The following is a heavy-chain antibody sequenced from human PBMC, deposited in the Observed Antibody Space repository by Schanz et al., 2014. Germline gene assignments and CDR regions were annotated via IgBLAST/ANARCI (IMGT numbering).Heavy chain of an antibody. CDR1: GFPFGTYA. V-gene: IGHV3-23*04. CDR2: ISGTGGDDT. D-gene: IGHD3-22*01. Sequence: EVQLVESGGGLVQPGGSLRLSCAASGFPFGTYAMSWVRQAPGKGLLWVSSISGTGGDDTYYADSVKGRFTISRDNSKNTLFLQMNSLRVEDSAIYYCAKDISDTSGKDDYWGQGTLVTVSS. J-gene: IGHJ4*02. CDR3: AKDISDTSGKDDY.